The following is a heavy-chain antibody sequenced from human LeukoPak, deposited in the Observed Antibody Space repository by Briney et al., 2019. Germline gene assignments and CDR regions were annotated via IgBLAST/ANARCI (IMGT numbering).Heavy chain of an antibody. D-gene: IGHD6-13*01. CDR3: ARETGAKAAAGTGAFDI. Sequence: GGSLRLSCAASGFTFSSYSMNWVRQAPGKGLEWVSSISSSSSYIYYADSVKGRFTISRDNAKNSLYLQMNSLRAEDTAVYYCARETGAKAAAGTGAFDIWGQGTMVTVSS. CDR2: ISSSSSYI. V-gene: IGHV3-21*01. CDR1: GFTFSSYS. J-gene: IGHJ3*02.